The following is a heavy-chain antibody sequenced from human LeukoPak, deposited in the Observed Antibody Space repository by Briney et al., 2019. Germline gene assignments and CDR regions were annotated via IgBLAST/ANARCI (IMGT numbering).Heavy chain of an antibody. Sequence: PGGSLRLSCAASGFTFSDNYMSWIRQAPGKGLEWVSYISSSSSYTNYADSVKGRFTISRDNAKNSLYLQMNTLRAEDTAVYYCARDENGRLDFDYWGQGTLVTVSS. CDR3: ARDENGRLDFDY. J-gene: IGHJ4*02. CDR1: GFTFSDNY. D-gene: IGHD5-12*01. V-gene: IGHV3-11*05. CDR2: ISSSSSYT.